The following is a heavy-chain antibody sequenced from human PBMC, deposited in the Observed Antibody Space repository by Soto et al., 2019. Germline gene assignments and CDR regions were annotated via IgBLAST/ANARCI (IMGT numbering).Heavy chain of an antibody. Sequence: SETLSLTCAVSGDSIISIYHWAWIRQPPGRGLEWIASIYHTGTTYYTPSLRSRVTISVDTSKNQFSLRLSSVTAADSAVYYCARPRYCRSSSCHTFDYWGQGTLVTVSS. D-gene: IGHD2-2*02. V-gene: IGHV4-38-2*01. CDR3: ARPRYCRSSSCHTFDY. J-gene: IGHJ4*02. CDR2: IYHTGTT. CDR1: GDSIISIYH.